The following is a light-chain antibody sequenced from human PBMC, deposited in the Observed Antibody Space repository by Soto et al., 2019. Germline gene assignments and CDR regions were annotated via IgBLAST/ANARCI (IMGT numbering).Light chain of an antibody. Sequence: QSALTQPASVSGSPGQSITISCTGTSSDIGSYHLVSWYQQHPGKAPKLMVYEGSKRPSGISDRFSGSKSGNTASLTISGLQAEDEADYYCCSNAGNRTVVFGGGTKLTVL. CDR2: EGS. J-gene: IGLJ2*01. CDR1: SSDIGSYHL. V-gene: IGLV2-23*01. CDR3: CSNAGNRTVV.